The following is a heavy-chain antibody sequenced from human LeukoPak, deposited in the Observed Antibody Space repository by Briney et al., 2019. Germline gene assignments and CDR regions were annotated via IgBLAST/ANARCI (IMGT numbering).Heavy chain of an antibody. CDR3: AKESSLLRGPLVIYYFDF. J-gene: IGHJ4*02. CDR2: ISGNGVSP. CDR1: GFTFSNYA. D-gene: IGHD3-10*01. Sequence: PGGTLRLSCAASGFTFSNYAMSWVRQAPGKGLEWVSLISGNGVSPYYADSVKRRFTVSRDNSKNTLYVQMKSLRAEDTAVYYCAKESSLLRGPLVIYYFDFWGQGTLVTVSS. V-gene: IGHV3-23*01.